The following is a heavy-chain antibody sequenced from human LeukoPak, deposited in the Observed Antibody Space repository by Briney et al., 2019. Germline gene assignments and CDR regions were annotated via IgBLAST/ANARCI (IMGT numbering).Heavy chain of an antibody. CDR2: INPNSGGT. V-gene: IGHV1-2*02. CDR3: ARDRGEQWLYLVPRGYYLDY. Sequence: GASVKVSCKASGYTFTCYYMHWVRQAPGQGLEWMGWINPNSGGTNYAQKFQGRVTMTRDTSISTAYMELSRLRSDDTAVYYCARDRGEQWLYLVPRGYYLDYWGQGTLVTVSS. CDR1: GYTFTCYY. J-gene: IGHJ4*02. D-gene: IGHD6-19*01.